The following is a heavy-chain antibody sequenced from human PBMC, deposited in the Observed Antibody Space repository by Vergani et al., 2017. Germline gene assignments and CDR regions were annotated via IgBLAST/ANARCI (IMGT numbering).Heavy chain of an antibody. D-gene: IGHD3-10*01. V-gene: IGHV4-39*01. CDR3: ARWHGFLHYFDY. Sequence: QLQLQESGPGLVKPSETLSLTCTVSGGSISSSSYYWGWIRQPPEKGLEWIGIIYHVGSTYYNPSLKSRVTISVDTSKNQFSLKLSSVTAADTAVYYFARWHGFLHYFDYWGQGTLVTVSS. CDR1: GGSISSSSYY. J-gene: IGHJ4*02. CDR2: IYHVGST.